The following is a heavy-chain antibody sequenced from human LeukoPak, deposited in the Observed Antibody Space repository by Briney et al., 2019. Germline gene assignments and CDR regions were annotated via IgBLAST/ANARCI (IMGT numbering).Heavy chain of an antibody. J-gene: IGHJ4*02. CDR2: ISGSGDST. V-gene: IGHV3-23*01. Sequence: GGSLRLSCAASGFTFSNYAMRWVRQAPGKGLQWVSGISGSGDSTYYADSVKGRFTISRDNSKNTLYLQMNSLRAEDTAVYYCARRSGIAVAGAFDYWGQGTLVTVSS. CDR3: ARRSGIAVAGAFDY. CDR1: GFTFSNYA. D-gene: IGHD6-19*01.